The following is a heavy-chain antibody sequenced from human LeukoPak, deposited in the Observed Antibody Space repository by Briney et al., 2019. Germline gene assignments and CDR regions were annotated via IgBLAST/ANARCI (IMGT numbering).Heavy chain of an antibody. V-gene: IGHV4-59*01. CDR1: GGSISSYY. J-gene: IGHJ4*02. CDR2: IYYSGST. Sequence: SETLSLTCTVSGGSISSYYWSWIRQPPGKGLEWIGYIYYSGSTYYNASLKSRVTISVDTSKNLFSLKLSSVTAADTAVYYCARVQRPLDGADYWGQGTLVTVSS. D-gene: IGHD1-1*01. CDR3: ARVQRPLDGADY.